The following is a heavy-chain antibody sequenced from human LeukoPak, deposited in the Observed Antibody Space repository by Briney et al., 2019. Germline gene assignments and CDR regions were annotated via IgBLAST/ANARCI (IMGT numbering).Heavy chain of an antibody. CDR1: GGSFSGYY. CDR2: INHSGST. D-gene: IGHD2-15*01. CDR3: TVVVVAATWTLIDY. V-gene: IGHV4-34*01. J-gene: IGHJ4*02. Sequence: SETLSLTCAVYGGSFSGYYWSWIRQPPGKGVEWIGEINHSGSTNYNPSLKSPVTISVYTSKNQFSLKLSSVTAADTAVYYCTVVVVAATWTLIDYWGQGTLVTVSS.